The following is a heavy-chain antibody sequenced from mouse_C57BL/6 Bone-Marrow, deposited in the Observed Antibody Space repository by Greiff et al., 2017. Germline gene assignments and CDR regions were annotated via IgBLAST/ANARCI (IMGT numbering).Heavy chain of an antibody. Sequence: DVMLVESGGGLVKPGGSLRLSCAASGFTFSDYGMHWVRQAPEKGLEWVAYISSGSSTIYYADTVKGRLPISRDNAKNTLFLQMTSLRSEDTAMYYGGRPPPVYYGSSYWDFDVWGTGTTVTVSS. CDR3: GRPPPVYYGSSYWDFDV. V-gene: IGHV5-17*01. CDR2: ISSGSSTI. D-gene: IGHD1-1*01. J-gene: IGHJ1*03. CDR1: GFTFSDYG.